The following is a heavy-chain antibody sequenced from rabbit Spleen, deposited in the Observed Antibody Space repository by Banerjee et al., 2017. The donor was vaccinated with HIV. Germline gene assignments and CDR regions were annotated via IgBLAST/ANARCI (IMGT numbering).Heavy chain of an antibody. Sequence: QEQLVESGGGLVQPGGSLKLSCKASGFDFSNYGVSWVRQAPGKGLEWIGYIDPFFGTTYYASWVNGRFTISRHNAQNTLYLQLNSLTAADTATYFCVRDRANIGGDYGPYYFDLWGPGTLVTVS. CDR2: IDPFFGTT. CDR3: VRDRANIGGDYGPYYFDL. CDR1: GFDFSNYG. J-gene: IGHJ4*01. V-gene: IGHV1S47*01. D-gene: IGHD2-1*01.